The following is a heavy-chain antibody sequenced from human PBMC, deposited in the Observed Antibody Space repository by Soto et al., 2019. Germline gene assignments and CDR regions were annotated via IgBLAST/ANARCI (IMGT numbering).Heavy chain of an antibody. CDR1: GYTFTTYW. D-gene: IGHD2-15*01. CDR3: ARRYPYCSSFSCSNMDV. Sequence: GESLKISCEVSGYTFTTYWITWVRQMPGKGLLWLGMIDPSDSSTDYSPSFQGHVTLSVDRSISTAYLQLSRLKASDTAFYFCARRYPYCSSFSCSNMDVWGQGTTETVSS. V-gene: IGHV5-10-1*01. CDR2: IDPSDSST. J-gene: IGHJ6*02.